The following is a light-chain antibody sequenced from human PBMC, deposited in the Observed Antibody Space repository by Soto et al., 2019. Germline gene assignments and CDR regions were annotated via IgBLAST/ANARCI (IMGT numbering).Light chain of an antibody. CDR3: CSDTTSNTFV. CDR1: SSDVGAYNY. Sequence: QSVLTQPASGSGSLGQSISMSCSGTSSDVGAYNYVSWYQQYPGKAPKLMIYHVTDRPSGVSNRFSGSKSGNTASLTISGLQAEDEAKYYCCSDTTSNTFVFGTGTKVSV. J-gene: IGLJ1*01. CDR2: HVT. V-gene: IGLV2-14*01.